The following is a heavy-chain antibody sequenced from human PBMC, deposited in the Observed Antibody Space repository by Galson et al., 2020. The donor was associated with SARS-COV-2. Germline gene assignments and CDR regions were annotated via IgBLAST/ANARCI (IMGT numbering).Heavy chain of an antibody. CDR2: ISSSSSYI. D-gene: IGHD6-13*01. Sequence: GGSLRLSCAASGFTFSSYSMNWVRQAPGKGLEWVSSISSSSSYIYYADSVKGRFTISRDNAKNSLYLQMNSLRAEDTAVYYCARDGVYSSSWYQENYYGMDVWGQGTTITVSS. CDR1: GFTFSSYS. CDR3: ARDGVYSSSWYQENYYGMDV. V-gene: IGHV3-21*01. J-gene: IGHJ6*02.